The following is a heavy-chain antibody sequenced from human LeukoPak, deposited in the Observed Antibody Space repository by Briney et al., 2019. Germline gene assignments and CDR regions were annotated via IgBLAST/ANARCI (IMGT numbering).Heavy chain of an antibody. D-gene: IGHD3-3*01. J-gene: IGHJ5*01. V-gene: IGHV4-39*01. Sequence: PSETLSLTCAVPGDSISTTNYYWGWIRQPPGKGLEWIGIIYYSGITHYNPSLKSRVTILVDTSKNKFSLKLSSVTDADTAVYYCARVRRSLNWFDSWGQGTLVTVSS. CDR3: ARVRRSLNWFDS. CDR1: GDSISTTNYY. CDR2: IYYSGIT.